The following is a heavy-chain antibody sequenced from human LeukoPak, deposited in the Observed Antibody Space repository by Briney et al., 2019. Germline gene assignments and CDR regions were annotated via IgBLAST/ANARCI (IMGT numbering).Heavy chain of an antibody. Sequence: KTSETLSLTCTVSGYSISSGYYWGWIRPPPGKGLEWIGSIYHSGSTYYNPSLKSRVTISVDTSKNQFSLKLSSVTAADTAVYYCARLERLLDYFDYWGQGTLVTVSS. J-gene: IGHJ4*02. CDR1: GYSISSGYY. CDR3: ARLERLLDYFDY. D-gene: IGHD2-21*02. V-gene: IGHV4-38-2*02. CDR2: IYHSGST.